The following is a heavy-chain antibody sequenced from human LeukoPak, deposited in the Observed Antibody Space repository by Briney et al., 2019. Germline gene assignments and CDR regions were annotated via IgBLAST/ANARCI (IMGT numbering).Heavy chain of an antibody. CDR2: INPKSGGT. CDR1: GYSFTGHY. J-gene: IGHJ4*02. Sequence: ASVKVSCKASGYSFTGHYMHWVRQAPGQGLEWMGWINPKSGGTNYAQKFQGRVTMTRDTSISTAYMELSRLRSDDTAVYYCARSAYSSGWMGYWGQGTLVTVSS. D-gene: IGHD6-19*01. CDR3: ARSAYSSGWMGY. V-gene: IGHV1-2*02.